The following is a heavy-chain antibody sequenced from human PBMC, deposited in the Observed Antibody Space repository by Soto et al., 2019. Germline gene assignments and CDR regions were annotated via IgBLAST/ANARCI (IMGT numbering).Heavy chain of an antibody. V-gene: IGHV4-59*12. CDR3: ARVPDD. CDR2: MYHSGST. J-gene: IGHJ4*02. CDR1: GGSISSYY. Sequence: SETLSLTCTVSGGSISSYYWNWIRQPPGKGLEWIGYMYHSGSTYYNPSLKSRVTISIDRSKNQFSLKLSSVTAADTAVYYCARVPDDWGQGILVTVAS.